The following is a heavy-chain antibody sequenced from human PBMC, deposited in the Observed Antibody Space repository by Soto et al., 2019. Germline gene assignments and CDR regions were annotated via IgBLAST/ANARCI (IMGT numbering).Heavy chain of an antibody. J-gene: IGHJ4*02. CDR2: INPNGGIT. CDR3: ATSVNSAMAFDY. CDR1: GYTFTHYY. D-gene: IGHD5-18*01. Sequence: ASVKVSCKASGYTFTHYYIHWVRQAPGQGLEWMGIINPNGGITTYAQKFRAGFSMTRVTSTSTVYLELSSLRSEDSAVYYCATSVNSAMAFDYWGQGTLVTVSS. V-gene: IGHV1-46*01.